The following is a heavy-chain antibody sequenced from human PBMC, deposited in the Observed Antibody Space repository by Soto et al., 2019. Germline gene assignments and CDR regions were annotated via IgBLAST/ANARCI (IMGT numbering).Heavy chain of an antibody. D-gene: IGHD3-22*01. V-gene: IGHV1-69*13. CDR2: IIPIFGTA. CDR1: GGTFSSYA. Sequence: GASVKVSCKASGGTFSSYAISWVRQASGQGLEWMGGIIPIFGTANYAQKFQGRVTITADESTSTAYMELSSLRSEDTAVYYCARPANYYDSSGYLDYYFDYWGQGTLVTVSS. J-gene: IGHJ4*02. CDR3: ARPANYYDSSGYLDYYFDY.